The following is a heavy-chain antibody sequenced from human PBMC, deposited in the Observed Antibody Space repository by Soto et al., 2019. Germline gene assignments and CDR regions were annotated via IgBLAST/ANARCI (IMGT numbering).Heavy chain of an antibody. CDR1: GFTFTASA. CDR3: ATYPPRYCRGTTCYAGLDY. Sequence: GASVKVSCKASGFTFTASAVQWVRQARGQRLEWIGWIVVDSGKTNYAENFRERVTMTRDTSTSTAYMELSSLRSEDTAVYYCATYPPRYCRGTTCYAGLDYWGQGTLVTVSS. J-gene: IGHJ4*02. V-gene: IGHV1-58*01. D-gene: IGHD2-2*01. CDR2: IVVDSGKT.